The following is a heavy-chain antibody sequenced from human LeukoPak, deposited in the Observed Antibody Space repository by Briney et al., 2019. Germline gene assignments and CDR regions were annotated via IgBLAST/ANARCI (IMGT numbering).Heavy chain of an antibody. CDR2: VDHTGST. CDR1: DDSITMYY. J-gene: IGHJ4*02. CDR3: ARSEINDYVKY. D-gene: IGHD3-16*01. V-gene: IGHV4-59*01. Sequence: PSETLSLTCSVSDDSITMYYWTWIRQPPGKGLEWIGYVDHTGSTNFNPSLNGRVSISRDTTKNLFSLRLRSVTAADTAVYYCARSEINDYVKYWGQGILVTVSS.